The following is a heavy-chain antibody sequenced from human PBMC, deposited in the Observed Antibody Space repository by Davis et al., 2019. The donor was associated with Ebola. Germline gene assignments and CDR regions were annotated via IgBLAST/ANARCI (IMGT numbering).Heavy chain of an antibody. CDR2: IYYSGST. J-gene: IGHJ6*03. CDR1: GGSISRGGSY. Sequence: PSETLSLTCTVSGGSISRGGSYWTWIRQHPGKGLEWIGYIYYSGSTYYNPSLKSRVTISLDTSKNQFSLNLYSVTAADTAVYYCARDLRYDSSGYDYYCYMDVWGKGTTVTVSS. D-gene: IGHD3-22*01. CDR3: ARDLRYDSSGYDYYCYMDV. V-gene: IGHV4-31*03.